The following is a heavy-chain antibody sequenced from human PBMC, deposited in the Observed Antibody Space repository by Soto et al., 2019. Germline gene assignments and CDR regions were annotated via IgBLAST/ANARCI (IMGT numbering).Heavy chain of an antibody. CDR2: IYPGDSDT. J-gene: IGHJ6*02. Sequence: GDALKISCKGSGYSFTSYWIGWVRQMPGKGLEWMGIIYPGDSDTRYSPSFQGQVTISADKSISTAYLQWSSLKASDTAMYYCASRIDADGRGDYYDYVMDVCGQGTT. CDR1: GYSFTSYW. V-gene: IGHV5-51*01. D-gene: IGHD2-15*01. CDR3: ASRIDADGRGDYYDYVMDV.